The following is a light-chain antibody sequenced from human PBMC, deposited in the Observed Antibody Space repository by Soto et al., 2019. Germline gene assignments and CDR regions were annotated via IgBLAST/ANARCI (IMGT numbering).Light chain of an antibody. V-gene: IGLV1-40*01. CDR2: ANI. CDR1: SSNIGAGYD. CDR3: QSYDTTLSARYV. Sequence: QSVLTQPPSVSGAPGHRFTISCTGSSSNIGAGYDVHWYQQRPGAAPKLLISANINRPSGVPDRFSGSKSGTSDSLAITGLQADDEGDYYCQSYDTTLSARYVFGTGTKVTVL. J-gene: IGLJ1*01.